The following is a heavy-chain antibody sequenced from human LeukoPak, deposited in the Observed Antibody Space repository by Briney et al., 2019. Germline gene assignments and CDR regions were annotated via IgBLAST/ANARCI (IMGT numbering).Heavy chain of an antibody. J-gene: IGHJ4*02. Sequence: AGGSLRLSCAASGFTFSSYTMDWVRQAPGQGLEWVSSISASSGYIYYADSMKGRFTISRDNAENSLHLQMNSLRAEDTALYYCARESLYSGSASSDLDYWGQGTLVTVSS. D-gene: IGHD3-10*01. CDR1: GFTFSSYT. CDR3: ARESLYSGSASSDLDY. V-gene: IGHV3-21*01. CDR2: ISASSGYI.